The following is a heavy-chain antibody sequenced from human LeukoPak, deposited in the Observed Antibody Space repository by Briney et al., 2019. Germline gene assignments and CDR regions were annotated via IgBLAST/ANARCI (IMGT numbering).Heavy chain of an antibody. D-gene: IGHD3-22*01. CDR1: GGSFSGYY. V-gene: IGHV4-34*01. CDR2: INHSGST. CDR3: ARHHYDSSGYYFGHFDY. Sequence: SETLSLTCAVYGGSFSGYYWSWIRQPPGKGLEWIEEINHSGSTNYNPSLKSRVTISVDTSKNQFSLKLSSVTAADTAVYYCARHHYDSSGYYFGHFDYWGQGTLVTVSS. J-gene: IGHJ4*02.